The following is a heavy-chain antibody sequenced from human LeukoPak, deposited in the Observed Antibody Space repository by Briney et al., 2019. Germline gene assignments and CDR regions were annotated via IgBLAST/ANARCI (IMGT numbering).Heavy chain of an antibody. J-gene: IGHJ4*02. D-gene: IGHD5-18*01. CDR2: IYYSGST. V-gene: IGHV4-31*03. CDR1: GGSISSGGYY. Sequence: KSSQTLSLTCTVSGGSISSGGYYWSWIRQHPGKGLEWIGYIYYSGSTYYNPSLKSRVTISVDTSKNQFSLKLSSVPAADTAVYYCARLSVGGYSYGTIRKTFDYWGQGTLVTVSS. CDR3: ARLSVGGYSYGTIRKTFDY.